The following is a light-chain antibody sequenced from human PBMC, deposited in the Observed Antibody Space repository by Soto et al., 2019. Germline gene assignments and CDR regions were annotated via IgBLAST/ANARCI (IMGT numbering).Light chain of an antibody. CDR2: EVT. CDR1: RSDVGSYNL. V-gene: IGLV2-23*02. J-gene: IGLJ3*02. CDR3: SSYAGSSIWV. Sequence: QSVLTQPASVSGSPGQSITISCTGARSDVGSYNLVSWYQQHPGKAPKVMIFEVTKRPSGVSNRFSGSKSGYTASLTISGLQADDEADYYCSSYAGSSIWVFGGGTKLTVL.